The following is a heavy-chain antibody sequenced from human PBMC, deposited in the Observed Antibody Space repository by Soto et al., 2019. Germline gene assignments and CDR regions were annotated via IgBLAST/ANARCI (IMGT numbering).Heavy chain of an antibody. CDR2: ISAHNGNT. Sequence: QVHLVQSGAEVKKPGASVKVSCKASGYTFTSYGITWVRQAPGQGLEGRGWISAHNGNTDYAQKLQGRVIVTRDTSTSTAYMELRRLRSDDTAVYYCARGRYGDYWGQGARVTVSS. V-gene: IGHV1-18*01. J-gene: IGHJ4*02. D-gene: IGHD1-1*01. CDR1: GYTFTSYG. CDR3: ARGRYGDY.